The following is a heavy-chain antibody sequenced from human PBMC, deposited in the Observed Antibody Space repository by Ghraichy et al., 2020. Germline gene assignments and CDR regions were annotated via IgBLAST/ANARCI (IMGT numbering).Heavy chain of an antibody. CDR1: GFTFSSYS. Sequence: GGSLRLSCAASGFTFSSYSMNWVRQAPGKGLEWVSYISSSSSTIYYADSVKGRFTISRDNAKNSLYLQMNSLRDEDTAVYYCARGYSSSWYPEHDAFDIWGQGTMVTVSS. CDR2: ISSSSSTI. J-gene: IGHJ3*02. CDR3: ARGYSSSWYPEHDAFDI. D-gene: IGHD6-13*01. V-gene: IGHV3-48*02.